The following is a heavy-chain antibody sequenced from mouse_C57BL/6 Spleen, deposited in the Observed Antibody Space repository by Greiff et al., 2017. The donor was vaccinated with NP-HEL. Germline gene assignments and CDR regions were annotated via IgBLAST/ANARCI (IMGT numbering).Heavy chain of an antibody. CDR2: IDPETGGT. CDR1: GYTFTDYE. V-gene: IGHV1-15*01. J-gene: IGHJ4*01. Sequence: VQLQQSGAELVRPGASVTLSCKASGYTFTDYEMHWVKQTPVHGLEWIGAIDPETGGTDYNQKFKGKAILTADKSSSTAYMQLRSLTSEDSAVYYCTRGSYYYAMDYWGQGTSVTVSS. CDR3: TRGSYYYAMDY.